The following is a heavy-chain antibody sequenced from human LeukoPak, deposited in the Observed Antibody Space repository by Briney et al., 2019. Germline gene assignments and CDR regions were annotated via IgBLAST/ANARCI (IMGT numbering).Heavy chain of an antibody. CDR1: GGSFSGYY. J-gene: IGHJ6*02. Sequence: PSETLSLTCAVYGGSFSGYYWSWIRQPPGKGLEWIGEINHSGSTNYNPSLKSQVTISVDTSKNQFSLKLSSVTAADTAVYYCARGSTVTTPGGMDVWGQGTTVTVSS. CDR3: ARGSTVTTPGGMDV. CDR2: INHSGST. V-gene: IGHV4-34*01. D-gene: IGHD4-17*01.